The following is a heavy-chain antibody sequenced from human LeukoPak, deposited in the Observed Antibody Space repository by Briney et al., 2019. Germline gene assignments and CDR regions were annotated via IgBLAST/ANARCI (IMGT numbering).Heavy chain of an antibody. J-gene: IGHJ4*02. V-gene: IGHV4-34*01. CDR3: ARGIYYYDSSGYYY. CDR1: GGSFGDFY. D-gene: IGHD3-22*01. CDR2: INHSGYT. Sequence: PSETLSLTCAVSGGSFGDFYWSWIRQPPGKGLEWIGEINHSGYTNYYPSLKSRVTISVDTSKNQFSLRLSSVTAADTAVYYCARGIYYYDSSGYYYWGQGTLVTVSS.